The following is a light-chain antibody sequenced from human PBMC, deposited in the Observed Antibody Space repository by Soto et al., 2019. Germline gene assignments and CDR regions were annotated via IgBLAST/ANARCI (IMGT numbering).Light chain of an antibody. CDR1: TSDVGGYKY. CDR3: NSYTNSSAVV. Sequence: QSALTQPPSASGSPGQSVTISCTGTTSDVGGYKYVSWHQQHPGKGPKLIIYEVNKRPSGVPDRFSGPKSGNTASLTVSGLQAEDEADYYCNSYTNSSAVVFGGGTKVTVL. CDR2: EVN. V-gene: IGLV2-8*01. J-gene: IGLJ2*01.